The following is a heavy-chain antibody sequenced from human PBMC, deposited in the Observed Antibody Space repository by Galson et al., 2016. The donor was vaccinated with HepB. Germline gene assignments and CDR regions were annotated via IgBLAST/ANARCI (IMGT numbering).Heavy chain of an antibody. CDR1: GFTFSSYS. CDR2: ISSYSSTI. Sequence: SLRLSCAASGFTFSSYSMNWVRQAPGKGLEWVSYISSYSSTIYYADSVKGRFTISRDKAKNSLYLQMNSLRDEDTAVNYCAKGVTMIFRGHYRGQGTLVTVSS. J-gene: IGHJ4*02. CDR3: AKGVTMIFRGHY. D-gene: IGHD3-22*01. V-gene: IGHV3-48*02.